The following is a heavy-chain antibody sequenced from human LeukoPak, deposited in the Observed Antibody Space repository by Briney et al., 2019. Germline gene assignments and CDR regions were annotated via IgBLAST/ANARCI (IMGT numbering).Heavy chain of an antibody. D-gene: IGHD3-10*01. CDR3: ARDPVLLWFGGRLDY. J-gene: IGHJ4*02. CDR2: IYYSGST. V-gene: IGHV4-39*07. Sequence: SETLSLTCTVSGGSISSSSYYWGWIRQPPGKGLEWIGSIYYSGSTYYNPSPKSRVTISVDTSKNQFSLKLSSVTAADTAVYYCARDPVLLWFGGRLDYWGQGTLVTVSS. CDR1: GGSISSSSYY.